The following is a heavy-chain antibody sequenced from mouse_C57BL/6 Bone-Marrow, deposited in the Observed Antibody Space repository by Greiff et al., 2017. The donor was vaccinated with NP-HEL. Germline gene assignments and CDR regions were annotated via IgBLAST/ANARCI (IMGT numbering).Heavy chain of an antibody. CDR1: GFNIKDDY. D-gene: IGHD1-1*01. CDR3: PVSAWFAY. Sequence: EVMLVESGAELVRPGASVKLSCTASGFNIKDDYMHWVKQRPEQGLEWIGWIDPENGDTEYASKFQGKATITADTSSNTAYLQLSSLTSEDTAVYYCPVSAWFAYWGQGTLVTVSA. CDR2: IDPENGDT. V-gene: IGHV14-4*01. J-gene: IGHJ3*01.